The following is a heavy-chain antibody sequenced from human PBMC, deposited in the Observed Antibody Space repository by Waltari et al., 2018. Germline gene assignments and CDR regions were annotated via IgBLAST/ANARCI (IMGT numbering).Heavy chain of an antibody. CDR2: INHSRIT. Sequence: QVQLQQWGAGLLKPSETMSLTCAVYGGSFSGYYWSWIRQPPGKGVEWIGEINHSRITNYNPSLQYRGTISVDTSINQFSLKLSSGTAADTAVDYCAIGRGHRSGVVPCATLYYYYYGMDVWGQGTTVTVSS. CDR3: AIGRGHRSGVVPCATLYYYYYGMDV. J-gene: IGHJ6*02. CDR1: GGSFSGYY. V-gene: IGHV4-34*01. D-gene: IGHD2-2*01.